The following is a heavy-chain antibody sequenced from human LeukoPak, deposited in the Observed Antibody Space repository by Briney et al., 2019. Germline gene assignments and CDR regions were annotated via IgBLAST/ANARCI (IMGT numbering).Heavy chain of an antibody. CDR1: GGSFSGYY. J-gene: IGHJ5*02. V-gene: IGHV4-59*08. Sequence: SETLSLTCAVYGGSFSGYYWSWIRQPPGKGLEWIGYIYYSGSTNYNPSLKSRVTISVDTSKNQFSLKLSSVTAADTAVYYCARLGMYSSSSGFDPWGQGTLVTVSS. CDR3: ARLGMYSSSSGFDP. CDR2: IYYSGST. D-gene: IGHD6-6*01.